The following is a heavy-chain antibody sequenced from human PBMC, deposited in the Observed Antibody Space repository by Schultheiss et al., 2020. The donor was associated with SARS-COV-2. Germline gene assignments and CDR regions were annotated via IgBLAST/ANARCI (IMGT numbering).Heavy chain of an antibody. CDR2: INHSGST. CDR1: GGSISSYY. V-gene: IGHV4-59*01. D-gene: IGHD4-11*01. CDR3: ARAMTTVTQIDY. J-gene: IGHJ4*02. Sequence: SETLSLTCTVSGGSISSYYWSWIRQPPGKGLEWIGEINHSGSTYYNPSLKSRVTISVDTSKNQFSLKLSSVTAADTAVYYCARAMTTVTQIDYWGQGTLVTVSS.